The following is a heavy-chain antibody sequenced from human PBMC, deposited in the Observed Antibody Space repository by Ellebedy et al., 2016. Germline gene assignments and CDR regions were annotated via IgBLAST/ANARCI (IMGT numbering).Heavy chain of an antibody. V-gene: IGHV1-69*04. J-gene: IGHJ6*02. CDR2: IIPILGIA. Sequence: ASVKVSCKASGGTFSSYAISWVRQAPGQGLEWMGRIIPILGIANYAQKFQGRVTITADKSTSTAYMELSSPRSEDTAVYYCARHYDFWSGYKVYYYNGMDVWGQGTTVTVSS. CDR1: GGTFSSYA. CDR3: ARHYDFWSGYKVYYYNGMDV. D-gene: IGHD3-3*01.